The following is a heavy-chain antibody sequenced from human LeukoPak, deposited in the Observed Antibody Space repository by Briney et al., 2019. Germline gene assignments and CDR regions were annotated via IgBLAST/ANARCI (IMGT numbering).Heavy chain of an antibody. V-gene: IGHV1-24*01. CDR2: FDPEDGET. CDR1: GYTLTELS. D-gene: IGHD3-10*01. CDR3: ATVSMVRGVIDI. J-gene: IGHJ3*02. Sequence: GASVKVSCTVSGYTLTELSMHWVRQAPGKGLEWMGGFDPEDGETIYAQKFQGRVTMTEDTSTDTAYMELSSLRSEDTAVYYCATVSMVRGVIDIWGQGTMVTVSS.